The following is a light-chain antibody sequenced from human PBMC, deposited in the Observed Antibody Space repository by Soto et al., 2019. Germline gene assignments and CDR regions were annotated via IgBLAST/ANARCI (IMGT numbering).Light chain of an antibody. V-gene: IGKV3-11*01. CDR3: QQRRSWPIT. CDR1: QSLDSY. Sequence: EIVLTQSPATLSLSPGERATLSCRASQSLDSYLAWYQQKPGQAPRLLIYDASNRATGVPARFSGSGSGTDFALTINGLEPEDFAVYYCQQRRSWPITFGGGTKVEIK. J-gene: IGKJ4*01. CDR2: DAS.